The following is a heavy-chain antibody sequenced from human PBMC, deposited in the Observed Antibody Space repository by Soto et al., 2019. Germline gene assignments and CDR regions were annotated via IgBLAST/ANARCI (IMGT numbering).Heavy chain of an antibody. J-gene: IGHJ6*02. D-gene: IGHD6-13*01. CDR3: AREGYSSSSWYGYYYGMDV. CDR2: IYSGGST. V-gene: IGHV3-53*01. CDR1: GFTVSSNY. Sequence: PGGSLRLSCAASGFTVSSNYMSWVRQAPGKGLEWVSVIYSGGSTYYADSVKGRFTISRDNSKNTLYLQMNSLRAEDTAVYYCAREGYSSSSWYGYYYGMDVWGQGTTVTVS.